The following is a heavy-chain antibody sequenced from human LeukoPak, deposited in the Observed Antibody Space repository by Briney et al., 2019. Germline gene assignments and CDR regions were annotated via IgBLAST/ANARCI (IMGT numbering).Heavy chain of an antibody. CDR1: GYTLTKYG. CDR3: GRDYYYGTSAPYNFGIDV. V-gene: IGHV1-18*04. CDR2: ISGYNGNT. Sequence: GALVKVSCEASGYTLTKYGISWVRQAPGQGPEWMGWISGYNGNTNYAQKFRGRVTMTTDTSTSTAYMELRDLKSDDTAVYYCGRDYYYGTSAPYNFGIDVWGQGTTVTVSS. D-gene: IGHD3-10*01. J-gene: IGHJ6*02.